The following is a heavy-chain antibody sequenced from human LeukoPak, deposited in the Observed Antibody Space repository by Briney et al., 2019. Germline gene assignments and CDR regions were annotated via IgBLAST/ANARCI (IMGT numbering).Heavy chain of an antibody. CDR3: ARDEGATEFDY. V-gene: IGHV3-74*01. J-gene: IGHJ4*02. CDR2: INSDGSST. D-gene: IGHD1-26*01. Sequence: GGSLRLSCAASGFTFSRSAMSWVRQAPGKGLVWVSRINSDGSSTSYADSVKGRFTISRDNAKNTLYLQMNSLRAEDTAVYYCARDEGATEFDYWGQGTLVTVSS. CDR1: GFTFSRSA.